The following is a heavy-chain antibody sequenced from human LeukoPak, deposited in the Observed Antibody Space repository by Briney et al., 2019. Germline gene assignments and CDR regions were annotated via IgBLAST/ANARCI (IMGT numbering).Heavy chain of an antibody. Sequence: GESLKTSCKGSGYSFTSYWIGWVRQMPGKGLEWMGIIYPGDSDTRYSPSFQGQVTISADKSISTAYLQWSSLKASDTAMYYCARYGAQQLAYFQHWGQGTLVTVSS. D-gene: IGHD6-13*01. CDR1: GYSFTSYW. V-gene: IGHV5-51*01. CDR3: ARYGAQQLAYFQH. J-gene: IGHJ1*01. CDR2: IYPGDSDT.